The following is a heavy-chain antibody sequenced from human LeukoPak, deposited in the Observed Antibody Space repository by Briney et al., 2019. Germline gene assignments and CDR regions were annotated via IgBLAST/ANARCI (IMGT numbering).Heavy chain of an antibody. D-gene: IGHD3-3*01. Sequence: ASVKVSCKASGYTFTGHYMHWVRQAPGQGLEWMGCINPNSGGTKYAQKFQGRVTLTRDTSISIAYMELSRLRCDDTAVYYCARSYDFWSGPPFDPWGQGTLVTVSS. CDR1: GYTFTGHY. CDR3: ARSYDFWSGPPFDP. CDR2: INPNSGGT. V-gene: IGHV1-2*02. J-gene: IGHJ5*02.